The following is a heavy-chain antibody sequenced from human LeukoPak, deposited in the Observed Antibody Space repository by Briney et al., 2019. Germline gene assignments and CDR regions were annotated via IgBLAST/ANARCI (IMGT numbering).Heavy chain of an antibody. J-gene: IGHJ4*02. CDR2: IKQDGSEK. D-gene: IGHD7-27*01. CDR1: GFTSSNYW. Sequence: GGSLRLSCAASGFTSSNYWMSWVRQAPGKGLEWVADIKQDGSEKYYVGSVKGRFTISRDNAKNSLYLQMNSLRGEDTAIYYCAKPSIRGEDYFDYWGQGTLVTVSS. V-gene: IGHV3-7*01. CDR3: AKPSIRGEDYFDY.